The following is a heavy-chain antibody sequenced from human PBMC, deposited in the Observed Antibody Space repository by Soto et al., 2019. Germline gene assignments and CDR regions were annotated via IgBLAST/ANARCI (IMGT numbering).Heavy chain of an antibody. Sequence: SVKVSCKASGGTFSSYSISWVRQAPGQGLEWMGGIIPIFGTAIYAQKFQGRVTITADESTSTAYMELSSLRSEDTAVYYCARSRCGSSGWHWFDTWGQGTPVTVSS. J-gene: IGHJ5*02. V-gene: IGHV1-69*13. CDR2: IIPIFGTA. CDR1: GGTFSSYS. D-gene: IGHD6-19*01. CDR3: ARSRCGSSGWHWFDT.